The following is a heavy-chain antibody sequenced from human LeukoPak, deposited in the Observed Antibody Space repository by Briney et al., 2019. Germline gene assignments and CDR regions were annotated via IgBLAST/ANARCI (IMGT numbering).Heavy chain of an antibody. CDR3: AKEWTRGGLDY. J-gene: IGHJ4*02. D-gene: IGHD3-16*01. CDR2: VDASGVNT. V-gene: IGHV3-23*01. Sequence: GGSLRLSCAASRSTFSGYAMYWVRQAPGKGLEWVPCVDASGVNTYYADSVKGRFTISRDNSNNTLFLQMNSLRAEDTAVYFCAKEWTRGGLDYWGLGTLVTVSS. CDR1: RSTFSGYA.